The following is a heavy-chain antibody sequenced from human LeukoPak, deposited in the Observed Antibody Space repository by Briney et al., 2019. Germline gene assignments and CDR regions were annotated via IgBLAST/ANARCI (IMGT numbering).Heavy chain of an antibody. CDR1: GYTFTSYD. Sequence: ASVTVSCTASGYTFTSYDINWVRQATGQGLEWMGWMNPNSGNTGYAQKFQGRVTMTRNTSISTAYMELSSLRSEDTAVYYCAGRPGIAVADNWFDPWGQGTLVTVSS. V-gene: IGHV1-8*01. D-gene: IGHD6-19*01. CDR3: AGRPGIAVADNWFDP. J-gene: IGHJ5*02. CDR2: MNPNSGNT.